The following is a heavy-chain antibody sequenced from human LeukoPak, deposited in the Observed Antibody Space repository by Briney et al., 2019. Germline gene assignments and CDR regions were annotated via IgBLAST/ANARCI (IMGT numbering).Heavy chain of an antibody. V-gene: IGHV1-46*01. J-gene: IGHJ4*02. D-gene: IGHD3-22*01. CDR2: INPSGGST. CDR1: GYTFTSYY. Sequence: ASVKVSCKASGYTFTSYYMHWVRQAPGQGLEWMGIINPSGGSTSYAQKFQGRVTMTRDTPTGTVYMELSSLRSEDTAVYYCARGYYYDSSGCPGGDYWGQGTLVTVSS. CDR3: ARGYYYDSSGCPGGDY.